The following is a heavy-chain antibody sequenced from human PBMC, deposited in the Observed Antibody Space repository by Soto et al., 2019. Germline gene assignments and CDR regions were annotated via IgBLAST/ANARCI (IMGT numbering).Heavy chain of an antibody. CDR2: IYHSGRT. V-gene: IGHV4-4*02. Sequence: QVQLQESGPGVXKPSGTLSLTCDVSSGSISSTNWWNWVRQAPGKGLEWIGEIYHSGRTNYNPSLKSRVTISVDKSKNQFSLNLTSVTAADTGVYFCAKAGSSWYWVDSWGQGTLVTVSS. D-gene: IGHD6-13*01. CDR3: AKAGSSWYWVDS. J-gene: IGHJ5*01. CDR1: SGSISSTNW.